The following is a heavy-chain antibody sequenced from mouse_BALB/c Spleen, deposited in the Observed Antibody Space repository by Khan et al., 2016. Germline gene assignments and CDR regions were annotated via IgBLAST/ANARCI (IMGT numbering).Heavy chain of an antibody. CDR3: ARGGYGNYVFAY. CDR1: GYTFTSSW. D-gene: IGHD2-1*01. V-gene: IGHV1-87*01. CDR2: IYPGDGDT. J-gene: IGHJ3*01. Sequence: QVQLQQSGAELARPGASVKLSCKASGYTFTSSWMQWVKQRPGQGLQWIGTIYPGDGDTRYTQKFKGKATLTADKSSSTAYMQLSSLASEDSSVYYCARGGYGNYVFAYWGQGTLVTVSA.